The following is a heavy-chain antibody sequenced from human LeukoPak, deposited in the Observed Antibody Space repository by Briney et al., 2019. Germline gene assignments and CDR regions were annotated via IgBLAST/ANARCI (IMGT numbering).Heavy chain of an antibody. Sequence: SETLSLTCTVSGGSISSYYWSWIRQPAGKGLEWIGRIYASGSTNCNPSLKSRVTMSVDTSKNQFSLKLSSVTAADTALYYCARESGVKKGYSSGWLYWYYFDYWGQGTLVTVSS. CDR1: GGSISSYY. CDR2: IYASGST. J-gene: IGHJ4*02. V-gene: IGHV4-4*07. CDR3: ARESGVKKGYSSGWLYWYYFDY. D-gene: IGHD6-19*01.